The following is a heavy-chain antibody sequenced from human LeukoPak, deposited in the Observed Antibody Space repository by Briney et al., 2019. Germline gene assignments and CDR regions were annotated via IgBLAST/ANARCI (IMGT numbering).Heavy chain of an antibody. V-gene: IGHV4-39*01. CDR2: IYYSAST. J-gene: IGHJ5*02. Sequence: PSETLSLTCTVSGGSIRSSSYDWGWIRQPAGKGVEWIGSIYYSASTYYTPSLKCRVTISVHTSKNQFSLKLSSVTAADTAVYYCARQYSYYDFWSGYRPNWFDPWGQGTLVTVSS. D-gene: IGHD3-3*01. CDR3: ARQYSYYDFWSGYRPNWFDP. CDR1: GGSIRSSSYD.